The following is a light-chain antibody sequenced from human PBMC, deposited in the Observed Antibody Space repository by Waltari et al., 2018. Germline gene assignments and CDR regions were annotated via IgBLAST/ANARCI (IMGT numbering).Light chain of an antibody. V-gene: IGKV1-8*01. CDR3: QQYYGYPLT. CDR1: EGIGIY. CDR2: GAS. J-gene: IGKJ4*02. Sequence: AIRMTQSPSSFSASTGDRATITCRANEGIGIYLAWYQQKPGKAPKLLIYGASTLQSEVPSRFSGSGSGTDFTLTINGLQSEDSATYYCQQYYGYPLTFGGGTKVEIK.